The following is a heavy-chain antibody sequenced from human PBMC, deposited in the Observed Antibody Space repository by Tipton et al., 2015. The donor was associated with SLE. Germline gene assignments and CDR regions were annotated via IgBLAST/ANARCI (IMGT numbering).Heavy chain of an antibody. D-gene: IGHD6-13*01. V-gene: IGHV4-34*01. Sequence: TLSLTCAVYGGSFSGYYWSWIRQPPGKGLEWIGEINHSGSTNYYPSLKSRVTISVDTSKNQFSLKLSSVTAADTAVYYCARGLRGSSPFDYWGQGTLVTVSS. CDR1: GGSFSGYY. CDR3: ARGLRGSSPFDY. CDR2: INHSGST. J-gene: IGHJ4*02.